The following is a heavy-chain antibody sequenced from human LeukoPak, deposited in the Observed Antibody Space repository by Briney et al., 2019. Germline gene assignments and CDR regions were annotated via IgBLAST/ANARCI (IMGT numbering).Heavy chain of an antibody. V-gene: IGHV3-21*01. CDR1: GFTFSSYS. CDR2: ISSSSGYI. D-gene: IGHD6-13*01. CDR3: ARDGIAAADY. J-gene: IGHJ4*02. Sequence: GSLRLSCAASGFTFSSYSMNLVRQAPGKGLEWVSYISSSSGYIYYADSVKGRFTISRDNAKNSLYLQMNSLRAEDTAVYYCARDGIAAADYWGQGTLVTVSS.